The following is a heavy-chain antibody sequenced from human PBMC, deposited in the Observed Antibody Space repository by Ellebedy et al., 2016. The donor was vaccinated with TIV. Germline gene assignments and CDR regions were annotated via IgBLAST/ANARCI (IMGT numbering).Heavy chain of an antibody. CDR1: GGYISGDH. CDR3: ARDRRELELRGLDP. V-gene: IGHV4-59*01. Sequence: MPSETLSLTCTVSGGYISGDHWSWIRQPPGKGLEWIGYITYDGRTNSNPSLKSRLTISLDTSKNQFFLKLTSVTAADTAIYFCARDRRELELRGLDPWGQGTLVSVSS. CDR2: ITYDGRT. D-gene: IGHD1-7*01. J-gene: IGHJ5*02.